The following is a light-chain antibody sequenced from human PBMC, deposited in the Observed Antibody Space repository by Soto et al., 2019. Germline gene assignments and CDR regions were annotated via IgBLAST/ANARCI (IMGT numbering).Light chain of an antibody. CDR3: PSYDTSLSGSV. Sequence: QSVLTQPPSVSGAPGQRVTISCTGGNSNIGSSYDVHWYQQIPGTAPKLLIYGDNNRPSGVPDRFSGSKSGTSASLAITGLQAEDEADYYCPSYDTSLSGSVFGGGTKLTVL. CDR2: GDN. V-gene: IGLV1-40*01. CDR1: NSNIGSSYD. J-gene: IGLJ2*01.